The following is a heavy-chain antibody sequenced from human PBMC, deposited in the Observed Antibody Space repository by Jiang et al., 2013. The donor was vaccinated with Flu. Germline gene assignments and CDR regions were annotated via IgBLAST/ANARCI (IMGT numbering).Heavy chain of an antibody. J-gene: IGHJ6*02. CDR3: ASVTMVRGVIIGDYYYYGMDV. Sequence: SGGTFSSYAISWVRQAPGQGLEWMGGIIPIFGTANYAQKFQGRVTITADESTSTAYMELSSLRSEDTAVYYCASVTMVRGVIIGDYYYYGMDVWGQGTTVTVSS. CDR1: GGTFSSYA. CDR2: IIPIFGTA. V-gene: IGHV1-69*01. D-gene: IGHD3-10*01.